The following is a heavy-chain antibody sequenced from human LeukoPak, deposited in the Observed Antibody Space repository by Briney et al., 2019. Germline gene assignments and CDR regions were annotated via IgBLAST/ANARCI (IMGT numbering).Heavy chain of an antibody. D-gene: IGHD2-15*01. Sequence: GASVKVSCKASGYTFTGYYMHWVRQAPGQGLEGMGWINPNSGGTNYAQKFQGWVTMTRDTSISTAYMELSRLRSDDTAVYYCARGYCSGGSCYFEGFDYWGQGTLVTVSS. V-gene: IGHV1-2*04. J-gene: IGHJ4*02. CDR3: ARGYCSGGSCYFEGFDY. CDR2: INPNSGGT. CDR1: GYTFTGYY.